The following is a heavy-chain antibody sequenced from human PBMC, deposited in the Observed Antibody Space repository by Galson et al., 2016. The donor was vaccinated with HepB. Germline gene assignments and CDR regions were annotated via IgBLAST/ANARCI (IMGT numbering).Heavy chain of an antibody. J-gene: IGHJ4*02. CDR1: GDSVSSNSAT. CDR3: TRYYDILTGYYASDY. D-gene: IGHD3-9*01. CDR2: TYYRSKWYN. Sequence: CAISGDSVSSNSATWNWIRQSPSRGLEWLGRTYYRSKWYNDYALSVKSRITINPDTSKNQFSLQLNSVTPEDTAVYYCTRYYDILTGYYASDYWGQGTLVTVSS. V-gene: IGHV6-1*01.